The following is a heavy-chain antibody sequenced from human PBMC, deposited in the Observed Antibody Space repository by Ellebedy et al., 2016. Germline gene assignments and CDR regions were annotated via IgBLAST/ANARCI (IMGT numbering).Heavy chain of an antibody. V-gene: IGHV3-33*08. CDR3: ATDSSWSSFDY. CDR1: GFTFRSYG. J-gene: IGHJ4*02. CDR2: IWYDGSNK. Sequence: GESLKISXAASGFTFRSYGMHWVRQAPGKGLEWVAIIWYDGSNKYYADSVKGRFTISRDNSKNTLYLQMNSLRAEDTAVYYCATDSSWSSFDYWGQGTLVTVSS. D-gene: IGHD6-6*01.